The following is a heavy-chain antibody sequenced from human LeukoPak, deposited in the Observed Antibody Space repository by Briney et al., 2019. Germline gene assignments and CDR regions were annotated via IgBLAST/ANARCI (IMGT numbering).Heavy chain of an antibody. CDR2: IKSKTDGGTT. J-gene: IGHJ3*01. D-gene: IGHD3-10*01. V-gene: IGHV3-15*01. Sequence: WIRQPPGKGLEWVGRIKSKTDGGTTDYAAPVKGRFSISRDDSKNMLYLQMNSLKTEDTAVYYCTTGVGVTWGQGTMVTVSS. CDR3: TTGVGVT.